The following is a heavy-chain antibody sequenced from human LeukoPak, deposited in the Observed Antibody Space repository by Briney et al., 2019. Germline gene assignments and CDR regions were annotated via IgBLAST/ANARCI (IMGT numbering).Heavy chain of an antibody. CDR1: GFTFSSYS. D-gene: IGHD2-15*01. J-gene: IGHJ4*02. CDR3: ARTAGHCSGGSCYPCYFHY. CDR2: IYSGGTT. V-gene: IGHV3-53*01. Sequence: GGSLRLSCAATGFTFSSYSRSWVRQAPGKGLEWVSLIYSGGTTYYADSVKGRFTISRDNSKNTLYLQMNSLRAEDTAVYYCARTAGHCSGGSCYPCYFHYWGQGTLVTVSS.